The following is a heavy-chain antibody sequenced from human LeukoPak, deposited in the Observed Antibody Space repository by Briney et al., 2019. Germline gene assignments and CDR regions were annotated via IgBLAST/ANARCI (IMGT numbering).Heavy chain of an antibody. CDR3: TTDVTYCTNGVCYYYYYGMDV. D-gene: IGHD2-8*01. V-gene: IGHV3-15*01. Sequence: GGSLRLSCAASGFTLSNAWMSWVRQAPGKGLEWVGRIKSKTDGGTTDYAAPVKGRFTISRDDSKNTLYLQMNSLKTEDTAVYYCTTDVTYCTNGVCYYYYYGMDVWGQGTTVTVSS. J-gene: IGHJ6*02. CDR1: GFTLSNAW. CDR2: IKSKTDGGTT.